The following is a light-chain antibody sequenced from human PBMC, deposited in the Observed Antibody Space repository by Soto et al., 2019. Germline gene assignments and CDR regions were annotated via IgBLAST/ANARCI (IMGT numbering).Light chain of an antibody. CDR1: QGISSA. Sequence: AIQLTQSPSSLSASVGDRVTITCRASQGISSALAWYQQKPGKAPKSLINDAFSLESGVPSRLSGSGSWTGFTLGISSLQSEDFATDYCQRVNNCRQWLSCGGGSKVEGK. J-gene: IGKJ4*01. CDR2: DAF. V-gene: IGKV1D-13*01. CDR3: QRVNNCRQWLS.